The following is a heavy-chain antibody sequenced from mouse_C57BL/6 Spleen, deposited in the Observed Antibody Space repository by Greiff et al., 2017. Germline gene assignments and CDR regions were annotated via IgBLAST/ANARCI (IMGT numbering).Heavy chain of an antibody. J-gene: IGHJ3*01. CDR2: INPKNGGT. D-gene: IGHD3-2*02. CDR3: AIVDSTGPWFAY. Sequence: VQLQQSGPELVKPGASVKISCKASGYTFTDYYMNWVKQSPGKSLEWIGDINPKNGGTSYNQKFKGKATLTVDKSSSTAYMKLRSLTSEDSAVYYCAIVDSTGPWFAYWGQGTLVTVSA. CDR1: GYTFTDYY. V-gene: IGHV1-26*01.